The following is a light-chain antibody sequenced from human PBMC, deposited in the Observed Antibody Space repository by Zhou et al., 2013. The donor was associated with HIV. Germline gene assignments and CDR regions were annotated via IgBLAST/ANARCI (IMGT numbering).Light chain of an antibody. CDR1: QDISTY. J-gene: IGKJ1*01. Sequence: DIQLTQSPSFLSASVGDRVTLTCRASQDISTYLAWFQQKPGRAPKLLIYAASTLQSGVPSRFSGSGSGTEFTLTISSLQPDDFATYYCQQYNSYSWTFGQGTKVEIK. V-gene: IGKV1-9*01. CDR2: AAS. CDR3: QQYNSYSWT.